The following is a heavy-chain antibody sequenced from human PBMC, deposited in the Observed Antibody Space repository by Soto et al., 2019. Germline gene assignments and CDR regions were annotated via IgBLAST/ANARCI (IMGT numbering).Heavy chain of an antibody. CDR2: VSYDGRNK. J-gene: IGHJ4*02. CDR3: AREGEGLDY. V-gene: IGHV3-30*04. Sequence: VRRWEPGEGVVQPGRSLGLSCAASGFSFSSYAMHGVRRAQGKGLGWVEVVSYDGRNKYYADPVKGRFTISRDNSKNTLYLQMNSLRAEDTAVYYCAREGEGLDYWGQGTLVTVFS. CDR1: GFSFSSYA.